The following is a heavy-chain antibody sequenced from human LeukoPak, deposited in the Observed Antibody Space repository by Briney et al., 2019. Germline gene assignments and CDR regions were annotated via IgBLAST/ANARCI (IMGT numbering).Heavy chain of an antibody. J-gene: IGHJ4*02. D-gene: IGHD3-3*01. CDR2: IWYDGSNK. V-gene: IGHV3-33*06. CDR3: AKDLGFWSGYHTSNFDY. Sequence: GGSLRLSCAASGFTFSSYGMHWVRQAPGKGLEWVAVIWYDGSNKYYADSVKGRFTISRDNSKNTLYLQMNSLRAEDTAVYYCAKDLGFWSGYHTSNFDYWGQGTLVTVSS. CDR1: GFTFSSYG.